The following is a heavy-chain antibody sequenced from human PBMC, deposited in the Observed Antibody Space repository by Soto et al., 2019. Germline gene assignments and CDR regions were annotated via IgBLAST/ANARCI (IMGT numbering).Heavy chain of an antibody. Sequence: EVQLVESGGGLVQPGGSLRLSCVASGFTFSSEYMSWVRQAPGKGLEWVGNINQDGSEIYYLDSVKGRFTISRDNAKKSVFLQMNSRRAEDTAVYYCATIAAVRFDYWGQGTLVTVSS. CDR3: ATIAAVRFDY. CDR1: GFTFSSEY. J-gene: IGHJ4*02. V-gene: IGHV3-7*02. D-gene: IGHD6-13*01. CDR2: INQDGSEI.